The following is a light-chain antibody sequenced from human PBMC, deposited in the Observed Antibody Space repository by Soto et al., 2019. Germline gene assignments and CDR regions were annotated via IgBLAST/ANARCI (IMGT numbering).Light chain of an antibody. V-gene: IGKV3-20*01. CDR2: GAS. J-gene: IGKJ4*01. Sequence: EIVLTQSPGTLSLSPGERATLSCRASQSVSSSFLAWYQQKPGQAPRLLIYGASSRATGIPDRFSGSGSGTDFTLTISRLEPEDFPVYYCQQYDNSPLTFGGGTKVEIK. CDR1: QSVSSSF. CDR3: QQYDNSPLT.